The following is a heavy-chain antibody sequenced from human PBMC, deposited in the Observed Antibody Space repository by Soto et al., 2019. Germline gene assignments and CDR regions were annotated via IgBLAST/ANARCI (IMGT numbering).Heavy chain of an antibody. CDR3: AREGCSSTSCYGWANWFDP. CDR2: INPSGGST. D-gene: IGHD2-2*01. J-gene: IGHJ5*02. Sequence: QVQLVQSGAEVKKPGASVKVSCKASGYTFTSCYMHWVRQAPGQGLEWMGIINPSGGSTSYAQKFQGRVTMTRDTSTSTVYMELSSLRSEDTAVYYCAREGCSSTSCYGWANWFDPWGQGTLVTVSS. V-gene: IGHV1-46*03. CDR1: GYTFTSCY.